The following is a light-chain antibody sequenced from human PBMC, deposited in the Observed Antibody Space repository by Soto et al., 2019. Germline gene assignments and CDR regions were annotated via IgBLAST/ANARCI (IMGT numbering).Light chain of an antibody. CDR2: DVT. CDR1: SSDY. CDR3: SSHAGARHLL. V-gene: IGLV2-8*01. J-gene: IGLJ2*01. Sequence: QSALTQPPSACGSPGQSVTISCTGTSSDYVSWYQQYPGKAPKLMIYDVTKRPSGVPDRFSGSKSGTTASLTVSGLQAEDEADYFCSSHAGARHLLFGGGTKLTVL.